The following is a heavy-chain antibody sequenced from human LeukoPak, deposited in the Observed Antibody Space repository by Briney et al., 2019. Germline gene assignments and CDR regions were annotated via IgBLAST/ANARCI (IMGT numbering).Heavy chain of an antibody. CDR1: GFTVSSNY. V-gene: IGHV3-66*01. CDR2: IYSGGST. CDR3: ARSQQQLVSPYYYYGMDV. Sequence: GGSLRLSCAASGFTVSSNYMSWVRQAPGKGLEWVSVIYSGGSTYYADSVKGRFTISRDNSKNTLYLQMNSLRAEDTAVYYCARSQQQLVSPYYYYGMDVWGQGTTVTVSS. J-gene: IGHJ6*02. D-gene: IGHD6-13*01.